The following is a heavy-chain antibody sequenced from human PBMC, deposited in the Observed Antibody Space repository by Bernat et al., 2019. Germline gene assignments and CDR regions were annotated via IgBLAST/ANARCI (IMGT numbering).Heavy chain of an antibody. D-gene: IGHD4-11*01. CDR1: GYTFTSYG. CDR2: IIPILGIA. Sequence: QVQLVQSGAEVKKPGASVKVSCKASGYTFTSYGISWVRQAPGQGLEWMGRIIPILGIANYAQKFQGRVTITADKSTSTAYMELSSLRSEDTAVYYCAYTYLIDAFDIWGQGTMVTVSS. J-gene: IGHJ3*02. CDR3: AYTYLIDAFDI. V-gene: IGHV1-69*04.